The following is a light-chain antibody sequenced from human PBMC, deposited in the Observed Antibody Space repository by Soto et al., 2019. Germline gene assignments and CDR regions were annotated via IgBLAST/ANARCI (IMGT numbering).Light chain of an antibody. Sequence: QSVLTQPASVSGSPGQSITISCTGTSSDVGGYNYVSWYQQHPGKAPKLMIHEVSNRPSGVSHRFSGSKSGNTASLTFSGLQAEDEADYYCSSYTVSSTLEGVFVTGTKLTVL. CDR3: SSYTVSSTLEGV. J-gene: IGLJ1*01. V-gene: IGLV2-14*01. CDR1: SSDVGGYNY. CDR2: EVS.